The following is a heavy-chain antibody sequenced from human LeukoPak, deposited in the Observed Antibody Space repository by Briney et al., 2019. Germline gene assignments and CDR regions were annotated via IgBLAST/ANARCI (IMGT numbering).Heavy chain of an antibody. CDR2: MNPNSGNT. J-gene: IGHJ4*02. CDR1: GYTFTSYD. D-gene: IGHD5-24*01. CDR3: ARSKGRDAYYFDY. V-gene: IGHV1-8*01. Sequence: ASVKVSCKASGYTFTSYDINWVRQATGQGLEWMGWMNPNSGNTGYAQRFQGRVTLTRNTSITTAYMELSSLRSEDTAVYYCARSKGRDAYYFDYWGQGTLVTGSS.